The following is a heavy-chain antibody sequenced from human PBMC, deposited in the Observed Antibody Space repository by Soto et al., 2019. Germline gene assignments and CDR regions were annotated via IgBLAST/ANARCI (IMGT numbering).Heavy chain of an antibody. CDR3: VSKDTRISVD. J-gene: IGHJ4*02. V-gene: IGHV2-26*02. Sequence: QVTLKESGPVLVKPTETLTLTCTVSAFSLRSARMGVSWIRQPPGKALEWLAHIFPNDKRSYRTYLRSRLTTSKDTSKSQVVLKMTNMDPVDTATYFSVSKDTRISVDWGQGTLVTVSS. CDR1: AFSLRSARMG. CDR2: IFPNDKR. D-gene: IGHD6-19*01.